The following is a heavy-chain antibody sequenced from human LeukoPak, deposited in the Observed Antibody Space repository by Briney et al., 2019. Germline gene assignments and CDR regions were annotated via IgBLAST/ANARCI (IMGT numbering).Heavy chain of an antibody. Sequence: PSETLSLTCTVSGGSTSNSFRSWIRQPAGKGLEWIGRIYTDGSTNSNPSLRSRLTMSLDTSKNQFSLKLTSVTAADTAVYFCARAPSGCGGTCAFDYWGQGTLVTVSS. CDR2: IYTDGST. D-gene: IGHD2-15*01. V-gene: IGHV4-4*07. CDR3: ARAPSGCGGTCAFDY. J-gene: IGHJ4*02. CDR1: GGSTSNSF.